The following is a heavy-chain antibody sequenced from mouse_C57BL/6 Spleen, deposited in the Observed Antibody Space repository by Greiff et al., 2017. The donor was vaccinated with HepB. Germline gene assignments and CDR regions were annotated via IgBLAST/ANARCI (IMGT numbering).Heavy chain of an antibody. CDR2: INPYNGGT. V-gene: IGHV1-19*01. CDR1: GYTFTDYY. Sequence: LKESGPVLVKPGASVKMSCKASGYTFTDYYMNWVKQSHGKSLEWIGVINPYNGGTSYNQKFKGKATLTVDKSSSTAYMELNSLTSEDSAVYYCARYYGSSHWYFDVWGTGTTVTVSS. J-gene: IGHJ1*03. CDR3: ARYYGSSHWYFDV. D-gene: IGHD1-1*01.